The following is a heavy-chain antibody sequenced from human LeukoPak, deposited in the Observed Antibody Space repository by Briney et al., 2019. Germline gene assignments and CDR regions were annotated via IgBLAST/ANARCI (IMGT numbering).Heavy chain of an antibody. J-gene: IGHJ4*02. D-gene: IGHD3-22*01. V-gene: IGHV3-7*01. CDR2: ISQDGSET. CDR3: ARYFYYDTSARYLRFDS. Sequence: GGSLRLSCAAYGFSFSNYWMTWARQAPGKGLVWVATISQDGSETYYVASAKGQFTISRDNAKNSLYLQMNRLRADDTAVYYCARYFYYDTSARYLRFDSWGQGALVTVSS. CDR1: GFSFSNYW.